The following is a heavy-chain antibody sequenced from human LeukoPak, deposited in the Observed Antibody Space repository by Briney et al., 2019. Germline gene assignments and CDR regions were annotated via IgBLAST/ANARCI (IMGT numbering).Heavy chain of an antibody. V-gene: IGHV4-34*01. CDR1: GGSFSGYY. Sequence: SETLSLTCAVYGGSFSGYYWSWIRQPPGKGLEWIGEINHSGSTNYNPSLKSRVTISIDTSKNQFSLKLSSVTAADTAVYYCARARNWNVRRVLDYWGQGTLVTVSS. CDR3: ARARNWNVRRVLDY. D-gene: IGHD1-20*01. J-gene: IGHJ4*02. CDR2: INHSGST.